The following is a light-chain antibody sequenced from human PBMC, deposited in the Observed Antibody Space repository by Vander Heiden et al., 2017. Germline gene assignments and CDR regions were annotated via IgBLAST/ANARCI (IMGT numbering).Light chain of an antibody. CDR2: GAS. V-gene: IGKV3D-15*01. Sequence: EIVMPLSPVTLSLSPGERAALSCRASQSVSSDLAWYQQKPGQAPRLLIYGASNRAAGIPARFSGSGSGTEFTLTISSLQSEDFAFYYCQQYNDWPWTFGQGTKVEFK. CDR1: QSVSSD. CDR3: QQYNDWPWT. J-gene: IGKJ1*01.